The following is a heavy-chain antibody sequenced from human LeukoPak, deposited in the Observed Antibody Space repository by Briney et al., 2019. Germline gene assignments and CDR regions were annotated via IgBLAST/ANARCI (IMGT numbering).Heavy chain of an antibody. J-gene: IGHJ1*01. V-gene: IGHV4-30-4*07. CDR2: IYYSGST. CDR3: VSSHTVITTNEYFQH. CDR1: GASMNSGGYL. D-gene: IGHD4-17*01. Sequence: SETLSLTCDVSGASMNSGGYLWTWIRQPPGKGLEWIGYIYYSGSTYYNPSLKSRVTISVDTSKNQFSLRLSSVTAADTAVYFCVSSHTVITTNEYFQHWGLGTLVTVSS.